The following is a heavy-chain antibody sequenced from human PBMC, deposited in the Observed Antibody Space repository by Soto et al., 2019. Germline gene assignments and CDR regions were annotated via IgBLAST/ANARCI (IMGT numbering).Heavy chain of an antibody. CDR2: ISGSGGST. D-gene: IGHD5-12*01. J-gene: IGHJ4*02. V-gene: IGHV3-23*01. Sequence: GGSLRLSCAASGFTFSSYAMSWVRQVPGKGLEWVSAISGSGGSTYYADSVKGRFTISRDNSKNTLYLQMNSLRAEDTAVYYCARDGAGYSGYDSSGFDYWGQGTLVTVSS. CDR3: ARDGAGYSGYDSSGFDY. CDR1: GFTFSSYA.